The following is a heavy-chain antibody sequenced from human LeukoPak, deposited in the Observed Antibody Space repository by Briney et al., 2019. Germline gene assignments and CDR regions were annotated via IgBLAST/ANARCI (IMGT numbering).Heavy chain of an antibody. V-gene: IGHV4-34*01. CDR2: INHSGST. J-gene: IGHJ5*02. D-gene: IGHD2-15*01. CDR3: AGDPNVLLGVTATLTSPYNLFDP. Sequence: SETLTLSCAVSGGSFSGYYCSWIRQPPGKGLEWIGEINHSGSTNNNPYLGSRINISVDKSRNQFSLKLSSVTAAVTAVYYCAGDPNVLLGVTATLTSPYNLFDPWGQGTLVTVSS. CDR1: GGSFSGYY.